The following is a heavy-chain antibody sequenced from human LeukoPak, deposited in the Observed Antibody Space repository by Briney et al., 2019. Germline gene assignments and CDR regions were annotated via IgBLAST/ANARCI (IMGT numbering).Heavy chain of an antibody. V-gene: IGHV3-23*01. CDR3: AQDLAGYCSSGRCPREFDY. CDR2: VSGGVVIT. CDR1: GFTFSNYA. J-gene: IGHJ4*02. Sequence: GGSLRLSCAASGFTFSNYAVSWVRQGPGKGLEWVSAVSGGVVITCCADSVKSRFTMSRDNTTATIYLKTHSLRIEDMAVYYCAQDLAGYCSSGRCPREFDYWGQGTLVTVSS. D-gene: IGHD2-15*01.